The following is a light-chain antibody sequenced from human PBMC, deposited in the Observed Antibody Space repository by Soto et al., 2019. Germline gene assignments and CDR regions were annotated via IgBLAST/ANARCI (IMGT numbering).Light chain of an antibody. Sequence: DIVMTQSPDSLAVSLGERATINCKSSQSVLFSSNNKNYLAWYQQRSGQPPKLLISWASTRQSGVPDRFSGSGSGTDFTLTISSLQAEDVAVYYCQRYYTTPHTFGGGTKVEIK. CDR2: WAS. J-gene: IGKJ4*01. CDR3: QRYYTTPHT. CDR1: QSVLFSSNNKNY. V-gene: IGKV4-1*01.